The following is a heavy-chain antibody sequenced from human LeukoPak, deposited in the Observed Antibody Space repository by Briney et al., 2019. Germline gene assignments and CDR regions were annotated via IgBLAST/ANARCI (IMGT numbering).Heavy chain of an antibody. CDR2: ISSSSSTI. J-gene: IGHJ4*02. D-gene: IGHD6-19*01. CDR3: ARGRSSGWYWY. Sequence: GGSLRLSCAASGFTFSSYSMNWVRQAPGKGLEWVSYISSSSSTIYYADSVKGRFTISRDNARNSLYLQMNSLRAEDTAVYYCARGRSSGWYWYWGQGTLVTVSS. CDR1: GFTFSSYS. V-gene: IGHV3-48*01.